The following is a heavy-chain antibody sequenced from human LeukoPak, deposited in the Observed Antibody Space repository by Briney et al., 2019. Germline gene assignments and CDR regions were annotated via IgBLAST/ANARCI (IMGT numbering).Heavy chain of an antibody. D-gene: IGHD3-22*01. CDR2: ISSSGSTI. Sequence: GSLRLSCAASGFTFSSYEMNWVRQAPGKGLEWVSYISSSGSTIYYADSVKGRFTISRDNAKNSLYLQMNSLRAEDTAVYYCARDYYDSSGYYYGGGNWFDPWGQGTLVTVSS. V-gene: IGHV3-48*03. CDR3: ARDYYDSSGYYYGGGNWFDP. J-gene: IGHJ5*02. CDR1: GFTFSSYE.